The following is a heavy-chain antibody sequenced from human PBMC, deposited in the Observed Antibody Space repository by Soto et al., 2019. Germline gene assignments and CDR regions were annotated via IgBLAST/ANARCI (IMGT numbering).Heavy chain of an antibody. J-gene: IGHJ6*02. D-gene: IGHD2-21*01. V-gene: IGHV4-31*03. CDR1: GDPISSGGYF. CDR3: ARDRVRRDNKPYGMDV. Sequence: QVQLQESGPGLVQPSQTLSLTCTVSGDPISSGGYFWTWIRQHPGKGLEWIGNTYYTGTTYYNPYLKRRVSISVDTSKNQFSLKLTSVTAADTAIYYCARDRVRRDNKPYGMDVWGQGTTVTVSS. CDR2: TYYTGTT.